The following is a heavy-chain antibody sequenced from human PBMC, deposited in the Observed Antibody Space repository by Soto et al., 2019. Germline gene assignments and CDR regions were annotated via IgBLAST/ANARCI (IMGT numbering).Heavy chain of an antibody. CDR1: GGTFSSYA. CDR2: IIPIFGTA. J-gene: IGHJ4*02. CDR3: ARDLGGECSSTSCSGY. D-gene: IGHD2-2*01. V-gene: IGHV1-69*13. Sequence: ASVNVSCKASGGTFSSYAISWVRQAPGQGLEWMGGIIPIFGTANYAQKFQGRVTITADESTSTAYMELSSLRSEDTAVYYCARDLGGECSSTSCSGYWGQGTLVTVSS.